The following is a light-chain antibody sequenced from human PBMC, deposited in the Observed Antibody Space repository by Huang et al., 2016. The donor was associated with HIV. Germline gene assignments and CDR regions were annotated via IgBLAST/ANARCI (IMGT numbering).Light chain of an antibody. Sequence: DIQMTQSPSSLSASVGDRVTITCQASKDINNYLNWYQQKTGQAPKLLIYAASSGETGVPSRFSGSGSGTDLTCTISSLQSEDFGTYYCQQYDSLVTFGGGTKVAIK. CDR2: AAS. CDR3: QQYDSLVT. V-gene: IGKV1-33*01. J-gene: IGKJ4*01. CDR1: KDINNY.